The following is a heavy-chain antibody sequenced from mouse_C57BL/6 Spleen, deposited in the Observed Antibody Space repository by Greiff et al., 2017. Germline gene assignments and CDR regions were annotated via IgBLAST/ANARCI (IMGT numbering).Heavy chain of an antibody. CDR3: LDGNPWHYAMDY. D-gene: IGHD2-1*01. CDR2: YPGSGNTY. V-gene: IGHV1-83*01. Sequence: VQLQQSGPELVKPGASVKMSCKASGYTFTDYYMHWVKQKPGKGLEWIGEIYPGSGNTYYNEKFKGKATLTADTSSSTAYMQLSSLTSEDSAVYFCALDGNPWHYAMDYWGQGTSVTVSS. J-gene: IGHJ4*01. CDR1: YTFTDYYM.